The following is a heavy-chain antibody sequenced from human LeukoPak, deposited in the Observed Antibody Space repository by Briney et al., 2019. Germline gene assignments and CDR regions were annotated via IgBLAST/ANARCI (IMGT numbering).Heavy chain of an antibody. J-gene: IGHJ2*01. Sequence: GASVKVSCKASGGTFSSYAISWVRQAPGQGLEWMGGIIPIFGTANYAQKFQGRVTITADESTSTAYMELSSLRSEDRAVYYCARDQEGTYYYDSSGYYGWYFDLWGRGTLVTVSS. CDR1: GGTFSSYA. CDR3: ARDQEGTYYYDSSGYYGWYFDL. CDR2: IIPIFGTA. V-gene: IGHV1-69*13. D-gene: IGHD3-22*01.